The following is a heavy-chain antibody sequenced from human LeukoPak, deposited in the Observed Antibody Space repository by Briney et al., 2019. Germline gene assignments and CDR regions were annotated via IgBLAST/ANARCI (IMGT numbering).Heavy chain of an antibody. CDR3: AKDHSVLQWLGAFDY. J-gene: IGHJ4*02. Sequence: PGGSLRLSCAASGFTFDDYAMHWVRQAPGKGLEWVSLISGDGGSTYYAVSVKGRFTISRDNSKNSLYLQMNSLRTEDTALYYCAKDHSVLQWLGAFDYWGQGTLVTVSS. CDR1: GFTFDDYA. V-gene: IGHV3-43*02. CDR2: ISGDGGST. D-gene: IGHD6-19*01.